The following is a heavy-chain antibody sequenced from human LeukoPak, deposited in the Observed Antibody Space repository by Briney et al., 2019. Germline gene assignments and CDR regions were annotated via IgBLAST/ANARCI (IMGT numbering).Heavy chain of an antibody. CDR1: GGSISSSSYY. CDR2: IYYSGST. Sequence: SETLSLTCTVSGGSISSSSYYWGWIRQPPGKGLEWIGSIYYSGSTYYNPSLKSRVTISVDTSKNQFSLSLRSMTAADTAVYYCATVYGDYRTGGGIDYWGQGTLVTVSS. V-gene: IGHV4-39*07. CDR3: ATVYGDYRTGGGIDY. J-gene: IGHJ4*02. D-gene: IGHD4-17*01.